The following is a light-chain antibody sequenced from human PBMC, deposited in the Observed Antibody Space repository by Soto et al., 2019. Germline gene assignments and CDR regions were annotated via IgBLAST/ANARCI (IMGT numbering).Light chain of an antibody. V-gene: IGLV2-8*01. Sequence: QSVLTQPPSASGSPGQSVTISCTGTSSDVGGYNYVSWYQHHPGKAPKLMIYEVSKRPSGVPDRFSGSKSGNTASLTVSGLQAEDEADYYCSSYAGSNNWGVFGGGTKLTVL. J-gene: IGLJ2*01. CDR2: EVS. CDR3: SSYAGSNNWGV. CDR1: SSDVGGYNY.